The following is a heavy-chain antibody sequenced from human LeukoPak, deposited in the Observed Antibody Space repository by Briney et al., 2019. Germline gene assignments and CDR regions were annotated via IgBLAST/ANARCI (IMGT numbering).Heavy chain of an antibody. CDR1: RYSFTSYW. J-gene: IGHJ5*02. D-gene: IGHD6-6*01. CDR2: IYPRDFDT. V-gene: IGHV5-51*01. Sequence: GESLKISCTRSRYSFTSYWFGSVRQMAGEGLERKRIIYPRDFDTRYITSFQGQVTISADKSISTAYLQWSSLKASDTAMYYCASRNPSYNWFDPWGQGTLVIVSS. CDR3: ASRNPSYNWFDP.